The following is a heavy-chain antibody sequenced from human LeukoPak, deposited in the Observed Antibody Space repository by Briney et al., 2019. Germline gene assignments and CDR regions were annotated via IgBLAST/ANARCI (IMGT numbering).Heavy chain of an antibody. D-gene: IGHD3-10*01. J-gene: IGHJ4*02. Sequence: ASVKVSCKASGYTFTSYYIHWVRQAPGQGLQWMGIINPSGGSTSYAQKFQGRVTMTRDTSASTVYMELSSLRSEDTAVYYCARELSGFDYWGQGTLVTVSS. CDR3: ARELSGFDY. CDR2: INPSGGST. V-gene: IGHV1-46*01. CDR1: GYTFTSYY.